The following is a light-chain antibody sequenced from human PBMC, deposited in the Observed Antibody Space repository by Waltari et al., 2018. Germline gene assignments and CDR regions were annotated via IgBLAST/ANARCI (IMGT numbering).Light chain of an antibody. CDR2: GTS. Sequence: EIVLTQSPGTLSLSQGERATLSCRASQSVSRALAWYQQKPGQAPRLLIYGTSNRATGIPYRCSGSGSGTDFSLTISRLEPEDVAVYFCQHYVRLPATFGQGTKVEIK. J-gene: IGKJ1*01. CDR3: QHYVRLPAT. V-gene: IGKV3-20*01. CDR1: QSVSRA.